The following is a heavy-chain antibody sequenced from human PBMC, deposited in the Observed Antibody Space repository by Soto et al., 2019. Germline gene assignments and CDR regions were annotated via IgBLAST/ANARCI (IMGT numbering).Heavy chain of an antibody. CDR2: INDYGTTI. V-gene: IGHV3-74*01. CDR3: ARGGLEPFDY. J-gene: IGHJ4*02. D-gene: IGHD1-1*01. Sequence: RRLSCAASGFNLVSYWMHWVRQAPGKGLVWVSRINDYGTTINYAESVEGRFTISRDDAKSEVYLQMNNLRAEDTAVYYCARGGLEPFDYWGQGALVTVSS. CDR1: GFNLVSYW.